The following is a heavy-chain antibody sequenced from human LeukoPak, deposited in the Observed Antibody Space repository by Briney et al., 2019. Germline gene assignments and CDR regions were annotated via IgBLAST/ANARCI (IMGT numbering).Heavy chain of an antibody. CDR3: AREQGYYDFWSGNYIGWFDP. CDR1: GGSFSGYY. D-gene: IGHD3-3*01. Sequence: ADTLSLTWGVCGGSFSGYYGSWIRKPPGKGLEWIGEIHHSGGTNYNPSLKGRVTISADTSKNQVSLKLSSVTAADTAVYYCAREQGYYDFWSGNYIGWFDPWGQGTLVTVSS. V-gene: IGHV4-34*01. J-gene: IGHJ5*02. CDR2: IHHSGGT.